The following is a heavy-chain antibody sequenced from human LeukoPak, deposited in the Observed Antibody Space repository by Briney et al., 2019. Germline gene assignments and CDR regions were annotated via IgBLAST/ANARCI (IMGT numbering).Heavy chain of an antibody. CDR2: INXSGST. V-gene: IGHV4-34*01. J-gene: IGHJ4*02. Sequence: EINXSGSTNYNPSLKSRVTISVDTSKNQFSLKLSSVTAADTAVYYCASRGYCSSTSCSRDYYFDYWGQGTLVTVSS. D-gene: IGHD2-2*01. CDR3: ASRGYCSSTSCSRDYYFDY.